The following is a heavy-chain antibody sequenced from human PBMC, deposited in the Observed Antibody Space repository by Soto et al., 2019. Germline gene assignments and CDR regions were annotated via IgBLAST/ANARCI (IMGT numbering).Heavy chain of an antibody. J-gene: IGHJ3*02. V-gene: IGHV3-23*01. D-gene: IGHD2-2*01. Sequence: EEQLLESGGGLVRPGGSLRLSCAASAFTFRSYAMSWVRQAPGKGLEWVSAITASADTTYYADSVKGRFTISRDNSKNTLYLRMNSLRAEDTAVYYCAKVRPVRDCTSTSCLGAFDIWGQGTMVTV. CDR2: ITASADTT. CDR3: AKVRPVRDCTSTSCLGAFDI. CDR1: AFTFRSYA.